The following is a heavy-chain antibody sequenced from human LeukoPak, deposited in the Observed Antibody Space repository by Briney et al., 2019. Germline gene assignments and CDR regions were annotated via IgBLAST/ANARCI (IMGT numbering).Heavy chain of an antibody. V-gene: IGHV4-4*02. J-gene: IGHJ6*04. CDR2: IYHSGST. Sequence: PSGTLSLTCAVSGGSIISNNWWSWGRQPPGRGVEGSGVIYHSGSTNYNPSLKSRVTRSVDKSKNQFSLKLSSVTAADTAVYYGARGGKLERRRAFNYYGMDVWGKGTTVTVSS. CDR3: ARGGKLERRRAFNYYGMDV. CDR1: GGSIISNNW. D-gene: IGHD1-1*01.